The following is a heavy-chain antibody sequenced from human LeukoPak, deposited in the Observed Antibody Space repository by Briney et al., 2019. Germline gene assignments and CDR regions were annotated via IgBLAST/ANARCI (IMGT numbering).Heavy chain of an antibody. V-gene: IGHV3-74*01. CDR2: INTDGIST. CDR3: ARFSRGNPDY. J-gene: IGHJ4*02. CDR1: GFSHSRYW. D-gene: IGHD4-23*01. Sequence: GASLRLSCAAFGFSHSRYWLRWLGDAPGPGVVWFSRINTDGISTSHAASVKGRFTISRDNAKNTLYLQMNSLRAEDTAVYYCARFSRGNPDYWGQGTLVTVYS.